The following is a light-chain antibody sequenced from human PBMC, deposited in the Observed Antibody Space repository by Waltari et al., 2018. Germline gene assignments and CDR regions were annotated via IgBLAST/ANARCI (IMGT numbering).Light chain of an antibody. V-gene: IGKV4-1*01. Sequence: DIVMTQSPDSLAVSLGERATINSRSSQTVLYSSNNKNYLAWYQQRPGQPPKLLIYWASTRDSGVPDRFSGSGSGTDFTLTISSLLPEDVAVYYCQQYYAIPRTFGQGTKVEIK. CDR3: QQYYAIPRT. CDR1: QTVLYSSNNKNY. CDR2: WAS. J-gene: IGKJ1*01.